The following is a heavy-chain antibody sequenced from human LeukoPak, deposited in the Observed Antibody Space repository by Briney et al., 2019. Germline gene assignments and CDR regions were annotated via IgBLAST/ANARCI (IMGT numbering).Heavy chain of an antibody. CDR3: ARHSDVIGAI. CDR2: IYPRDSDT. J-gene: IGHJ4*02. CDR1: GYTFTHQW. V-gene: IGHV5-51*01. Sequence: VESLRISCKASGYTFTHQWIGWVRQMSGSGLEWMWIIYPRDSDTIYSPSFQGHVTISADTSINTAYLEWGSLGASDTAIYYCARHSDVIGAIWGKGTLVTVSS. D-gene: IGHD3-10*01.